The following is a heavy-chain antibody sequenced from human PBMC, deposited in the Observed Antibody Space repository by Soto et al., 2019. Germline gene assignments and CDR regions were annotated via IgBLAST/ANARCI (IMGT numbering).Heavy chain of an antibody. CDR3: ARDVSHYGATPERYYGMDV. V-gene: IGHV1-69*01. Sequence: QVXLVQSGAEVXKPGSSVKVSCKASGGTXSXYAISWVRQAPXXGXXXXXXXIPIFGTANYAQKFQGRVTITADESTSTAYMELSSLRSEDTAVYYCARDVSHYGATPERYYGMDVWGQGTTVTVSS. CDR2: XIPIFGTA. J-gene: IGHJ6*02. D-gene: IGHD4-17*01. CDR1: GGTXSXYA.